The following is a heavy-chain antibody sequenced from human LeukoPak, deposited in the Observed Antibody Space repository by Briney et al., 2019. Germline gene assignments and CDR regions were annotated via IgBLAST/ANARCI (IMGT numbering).Heavy chain of an antibody. V-gene: IGHV4-59*01. J-gene: IGHJ3*02. Sequence: PSETLSLTCTVSGGSISSYYWSWIRQPPGKGLEWIGYIYYSGSTNYNPSLKSRVTISVDTSKNQFSLKLSSVTPADTAVYYCARWEPDAFDIWGQGTMVTVSS. CDR3: ARWEPDAFDI. CDR2: IYYSGST. CDR1: GGSISSYY. D-gene: IGHD1-26*01.